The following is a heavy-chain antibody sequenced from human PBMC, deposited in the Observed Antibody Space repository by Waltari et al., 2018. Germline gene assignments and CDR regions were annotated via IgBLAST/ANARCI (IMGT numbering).Heavy chain of an antibody. J-gene: IGHJ4*02. CDR3: AREGLTEEAAY. CDR2: IKHDGSET. V-gene: IGHV3-7*01. D-gene: IGHD4-4*01. CDR1: GFPFHNFW. Sequence: EIQLVESGGDLVQPGGSLRLSCVTSGFPFHNFWMAWVRQVTGGGWQWVAHIKHDGSETYHVDSVKGRFTISRDNARNSLYLEMDRLRVEDTGVYYWAREGLTEEAAYWGQGTLVTVSS.